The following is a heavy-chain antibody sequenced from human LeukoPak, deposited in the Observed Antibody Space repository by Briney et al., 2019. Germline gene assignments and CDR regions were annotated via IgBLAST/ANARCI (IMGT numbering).Heavy chain of an antibody. CDR3: ASPTSGDGSIH. J-gene: IGHJ4*02. Sequence: GASVKVSCKASGGTFSSYAISWVRQAPGQGLEWMGRIISILGIANYAQKFQGRVTITADKSTSTAYMELSSLRSEDTAVYYCASPTSGDGSIHWGQGTLVTVSS. CDR1: GGTFSSYA. CDR2: IISILGIA. V-gene: IGHV1-69*04. D-gene: IGHD5-24*01.